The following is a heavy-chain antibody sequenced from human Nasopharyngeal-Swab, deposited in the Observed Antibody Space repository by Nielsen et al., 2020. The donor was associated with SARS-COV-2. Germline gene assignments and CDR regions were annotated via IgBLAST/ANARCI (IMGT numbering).Heavy chain of an antibody. D-gene: IGHD3-3*01. CDR3: ARAAETPTIFGVGYYGGWFDP. CDR2: ISSSSSYI. V-gene: IGHV3-21*01. Sequence: GGSLRLSCAASGFTFSSYSMNWVRQAPGKGLEWVSSISSSSSYIYYADSVKGRFTISRDNAKNSLYLQMNSLRAEDTAVYYCARAAETPTIFGVGYYGGWFDPWGQGTVVTVSS. CDR1: GFTFSSYS. J-gene: IGHJ5*02.